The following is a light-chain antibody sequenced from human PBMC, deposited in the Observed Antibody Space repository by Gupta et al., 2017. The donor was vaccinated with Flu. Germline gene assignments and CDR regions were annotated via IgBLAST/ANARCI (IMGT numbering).Light chain of an antibody. V-gene: IGLV1-40*01. J-gene: IGLJ1*01. CDR2: DNI. CDR1: SSNIGAGYD. CDR3: QSYDSSPNYV. Sequence: QSVLTQPPSVSGAPGQRVTISCTGSSSNIGAGYDVYWYQQLPGTAPKLLIYDNINRPSGVPDRFSGSKSGTSASLAITGLQAEDEADYYCQSYDSSPNYVFGTGTKVTVL.